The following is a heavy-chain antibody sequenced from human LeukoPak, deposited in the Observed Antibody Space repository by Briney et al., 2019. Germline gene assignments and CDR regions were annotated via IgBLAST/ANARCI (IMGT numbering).Heavy chain of an antibody. J-gene: IGHJ6*02. CDR2: IYYSGTT. CDR3: ARGHFGLDV. V-gene: IGHV4-59*11. CDR1: GTSITSHY. Sequence: SETLSLTCTVSGTSITSHYWSWLRRPPGKGLEWIGHIYYSGTTDYNSSLKSRVTISVDTSRNQCSLKLNSVTAADTAVYFCARGHFGLDVWGQGTTVTVSS.